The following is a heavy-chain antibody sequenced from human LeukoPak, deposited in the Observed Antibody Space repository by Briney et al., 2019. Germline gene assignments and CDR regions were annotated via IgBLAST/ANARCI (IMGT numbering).Heavy chain of an antibody. CDR3: AGPSGRYYYYYMDV. V-gene: IGHV4-59*01. J-gene: IGHJ6*03. CDR2: IYYSGST. Sequence: SETLSLTCSVSDDSITMYYWTWIRQPPGKGLERIGYIYYSGSTNYNPSLNSRVTISVDTSKNQFSLKLSSVTAADTAVYYCAGPSGRYYYYYMDVWGKGTTVTVSS. CDR1: DDSITMYY.